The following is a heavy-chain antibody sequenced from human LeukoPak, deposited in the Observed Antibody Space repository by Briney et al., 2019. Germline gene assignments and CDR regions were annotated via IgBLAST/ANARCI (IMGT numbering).Heavy chain of an antibody. J-gene: IGHJ4*02. Sequence: ASVKVSCKASGYTFTGYFMHWVRQAPGQGLEWMGWINPNSGATNYAQIFQGRVTMTRDTSISTAYMELSSLRSEDTAVYYCARGRRSGYWGQGTLVTVSS. CDR1: GYTFTGYF. CDR2: INPNSGAT. D-gene: IGHD3-10*01. CDR3: ARGRRSGY. V-gene: IGHV1-2*02.